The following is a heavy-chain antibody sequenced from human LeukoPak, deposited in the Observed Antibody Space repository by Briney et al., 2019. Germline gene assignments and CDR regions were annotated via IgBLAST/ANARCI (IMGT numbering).Heavy chain of an antibody. CDR2: ISSSSSYI. Sequence: GGSLRLSCAASGFTFSSYEMNWVRQAPGKGLEWVSSISSSSSYIYYADSVKGRFTISRDNAKNSLYLQMNSLRAEDTAVYYCARDPHPLVLVMDAPYFDYWGQGTLVTVSS. D-gene: IGHD3-9*01. J-gene: IGHJ4*02. CDR3: ARDPHPLVLVMDAPYFDY. V-gene: IGHV3-21*01. CDR1: GFTFSSYE.